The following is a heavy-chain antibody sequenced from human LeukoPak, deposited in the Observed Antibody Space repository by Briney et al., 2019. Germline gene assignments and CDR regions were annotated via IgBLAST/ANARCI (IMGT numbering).Heavy chain of an antibody. CDR3: ARDSLGYCSSTSCWPY. CDR1: GFTFSSYS. Sequence: GGSLRLSCAASGFTFSSYSMNWVRQAPGKGLEWVSSISSSSSYIYYADSVKGRFTISRDNAKNSLYLQMNSLRAEDTAVYYCARDSLGYCSSTSCWPYWGQGTLVTVSS. CDR2: ISSSSSYI. V-gene: IGHV3-21*01. D-gene: IGHD2-2*01. J-gene: IGHJ4*02.